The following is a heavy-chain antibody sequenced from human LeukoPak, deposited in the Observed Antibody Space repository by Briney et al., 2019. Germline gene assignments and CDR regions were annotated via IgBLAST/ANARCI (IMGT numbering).Heavy chain of an antibody. Sequence: ASVKVSCKASGYTFTAYYIDWVRQAPGQGLEWMGWISPNSGGTNYAPKFQGRVTMTRDTSISTAYMELSSLRSDDTAVYYCARDYSSSPPRTFDYWGRGTLATVSS. CDR1: GYTFTAYY. J-gene: IGHJ4*02. CDR2: ISPNSGGT. D-gene: IGHD6-6*01. V-gene: IGHV1-2*02. CDR3: ARDYSSSPPRTFDY.